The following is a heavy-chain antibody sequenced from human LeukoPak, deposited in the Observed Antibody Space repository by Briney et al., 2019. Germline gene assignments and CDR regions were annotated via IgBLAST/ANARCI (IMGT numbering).Heavy chain of an antibody. CDR2: IYSDDTT. D-gene: IGHD3-22*01. J-gene: IGHJ3*02. CDR3: ARAGLWDYSDSSGYHNGAFDI. Sequence: GGSLRLSCAVSGFTVSGNYMSWIRQGPGKGLEWVSLIYSDDTTLYADSVKGRFTISRDISKNTLYLQMSSLRAEDTAVYYCARAGLWDYSDSSGYHNGAFDIWGQGTMVTVSS. V-gene: IGHV3-53*01. CDR1: GFTVSGNY.